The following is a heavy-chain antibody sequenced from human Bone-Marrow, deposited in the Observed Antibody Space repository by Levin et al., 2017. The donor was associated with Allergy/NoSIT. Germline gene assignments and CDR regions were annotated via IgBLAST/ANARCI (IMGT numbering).Heavy chain of an antibody. CDR1: GFTFSSYA. CDR2: ISYDGSNK. D-gene: IGHD5-18*01. Sequence: GGSLRLSCAASGFTFSSYAMHWVRQAPGKGLEWVAVISYDGSNKYYADSVKGRFTISRDNSKNTLYLQMNSLRAEDTAVYYCARDWGTSEERRDTAMDFVVPGPLDYWGQGTLVTVSS. J-gene: IGHJ4*02. V-gene: IGHV3-30*04. CDR3: ARDWGTSEERRDTAMDFVVPGPLDY.